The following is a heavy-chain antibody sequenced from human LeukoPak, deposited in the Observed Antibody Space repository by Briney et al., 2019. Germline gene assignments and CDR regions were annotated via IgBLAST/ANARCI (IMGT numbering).Heavy chain of an antibody. V-gene: IGHV4-34*01. CDR1: GGSFSGYY. CDR3: ARLNRKKIVVVQGARRAGFDP. CDR2: INHSGST. J-gene: IGHJ5*02. D-gene: IGHD2-2*01. Sequence: TPSETLSLTCAVYGGSFSGYYWSWIRQPPGKGLEWIGEINHSGSTNYNPSLKSRVTISVDTSKNQFSLKLSSVTAADTAVYYCARLNRKKIVVVQGARRAGFDPWGKGTLVTVSS.